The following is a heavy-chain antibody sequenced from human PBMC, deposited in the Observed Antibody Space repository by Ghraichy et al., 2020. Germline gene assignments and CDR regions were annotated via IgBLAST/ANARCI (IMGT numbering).Heavy chain of an antibody. J-gene: IGHJ4*02. CDR1: GFTFSSYA. CDR2: ISYDGSNK. D-gene: IGHD5-12*01. CDR3: ARDARGYIYY. Sequence: GGSLRLSCAASGFTFSSYAMHWVRQAPGKGLEWVAVISYDGSNKYYADSVKGRFTISRDNSKNTLYLQMNSLRAEDTAVYYCARDARGYIYYWGQGTLVTVSS. V-gene: IGHV3-30*04.